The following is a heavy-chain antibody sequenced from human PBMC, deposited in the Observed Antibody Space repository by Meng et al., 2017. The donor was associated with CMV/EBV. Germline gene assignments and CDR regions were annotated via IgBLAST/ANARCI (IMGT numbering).Heavy chain of an antibody. D-gene: IGHD6-19*01. V-gene: IGHV4-39*07. J-gene: IGHJ5*02. CDR2: IYYSGST. CDR3: ARDLRLVAVAGNWFDP. Sequence: QLQLQEAGPGVVKHSETPSLTCTVSGGSISSSSYYWGWIRQPPGKGLEWIGSIYYSGSTYYNPSLKSRVTISVDTSKNQFSLKLSSVTAADTAVYYCARDLRLVAVAGNWFDPWGQGTLVTVSS. CDR1: GGSISSSSYY.